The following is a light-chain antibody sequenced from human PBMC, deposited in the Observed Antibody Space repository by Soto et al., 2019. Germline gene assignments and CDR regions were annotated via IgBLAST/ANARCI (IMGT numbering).Light chain of an antibody. Sequence: IQLTQSPSSLSASVGDRVSITCRSSQVISNYLAWYQQKPGKAPKLLIYAASTLHSGVPSRFSGSGSGTDFDLTIGSLQPEDFATYYCQQLSSYPLTFGGGTKVEIK. CDR2: AAS. V-gene: IGKV1-9*01. CDR1: QVISNY. CDR3: QQLSSYPLT. J-gene: IGKJ4*01.